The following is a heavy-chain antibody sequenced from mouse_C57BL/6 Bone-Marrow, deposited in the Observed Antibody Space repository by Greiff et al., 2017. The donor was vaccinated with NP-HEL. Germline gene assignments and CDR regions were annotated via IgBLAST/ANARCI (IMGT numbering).Heavy chain of an antibody. J-gene: IGHJ4*01. Sequence: QVQLKQPGAELVKPGASVKLSCKASGYTFTSYWMHWVKQRPGQGLEWIGMIHPNSGSTNDNEKLKSKATLTVEKSSSTAYMQLSSLTSDDSAVYYCARVGGLYYDYDGFYWGQGTSVTVSS. CDR1: GYTFTSYW. V-gene: IGHV1-64*01. D-gene: IGHD2-4*01. CDR2: IHPNSGST. CDR3: ARVGGLYYDYDGFY.